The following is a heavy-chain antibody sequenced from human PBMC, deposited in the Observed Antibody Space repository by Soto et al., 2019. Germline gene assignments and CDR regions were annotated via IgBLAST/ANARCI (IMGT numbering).Heavy chain of an antibody. CDR2: INHSGST. J-gene: IGHJ6*02. CDR3: ARGGIAARPSYYYGMDV. Sequence: PSETLSLTCAVYGGSFSGYYWSWIRQPPGKGLEWIGEINHSGSTNYNPSLKSRVTISVDTSKNQFSLKLSSVTAADTAVYYCARGGIAARPSYYYGMDVWGQGTTVPVSS. CDR1: GGSFSGYY. V-gene: IGHV4-34*01. D-gene: IGHD6-6*01.